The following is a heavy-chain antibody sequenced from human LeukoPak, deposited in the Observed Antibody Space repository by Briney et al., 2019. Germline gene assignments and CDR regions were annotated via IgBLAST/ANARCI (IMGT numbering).Heavy chain of an antibody. CDR1: GGSISSSSYY. Sequence: SETLSLTCTVSGGSISSSSYYWGWIRQPPGKGLEWIGSIYYSGSTYYNPSLKSRVTISVDTSKNQFSLKLGSVTAADTAVYYCAREINDYVWGSYEWGQGTLVTVSS. CDR2: IYYSGST. D-gene: IGHD3-16*01. V-gene: IGHV4-39*07. J-gene: IGHJ4*02. CDR3: AREINDYVWGSYE.